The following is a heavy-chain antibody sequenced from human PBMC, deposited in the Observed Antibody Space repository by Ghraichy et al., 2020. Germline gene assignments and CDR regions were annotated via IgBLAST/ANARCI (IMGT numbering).Heavy chain of an antibody. CDR2: INPNRGGT. Sequence: ASVKVSCKASGYTFTGYHIHWVRQAPGQGLEWMGWINPNRGGTKYAQKFQGRVTMTRDTSISTAYMEMSGLRSDDTAVYFCARVNQPCTSSGCFGVYQYGMDVWGQGTTVTVSS. V-gene: IGHV1-2*02. CDR3: ARVNQPCTSSGCFGVYQYGMDV. D-gene: IGHD2-2*01. J-gene: IGHJ6*02. CDR1: GYTFTGYH.